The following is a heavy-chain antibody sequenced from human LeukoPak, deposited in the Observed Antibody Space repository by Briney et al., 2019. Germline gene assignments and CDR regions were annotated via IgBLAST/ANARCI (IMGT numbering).Heavy chain of an antibody. V-gene: IGHV3-23*01. CDR3: ARNRGVDN. Sequence: GGSLRLSCAASGLTFSDYSMTWVRQAPGKGLFWVSGISAGGGSTYYADSVKGRFTISRDITKNSVYLQMNSLRVEDTAVYYCARNRGVDNWGQGTLVTVSS. CDR2: ISAGGGST. D-gene: IGHD2/OR15-2a*01. J-gene: IGHJ4*02. CDR1: GLTFSDYS.